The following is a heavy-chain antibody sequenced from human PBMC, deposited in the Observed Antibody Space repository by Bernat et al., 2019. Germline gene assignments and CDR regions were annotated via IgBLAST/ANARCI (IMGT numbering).Heavy chain of an antibody. V-gene: IGHV1-2*04. CDR1: GYTFTTYG. J-gene: IGHJ4*02. CDR3: ARGGQYYYDSSGYYYVY. D-gene: IGHD3-22*01. Sequence: QVRLVQSGGEVKKPGASVKVSCKAYGYTFTTYGINWVRQAPGQGLEWMGWINPNSGGTNYAQKFQGWVTMTRDTSISTAYMELSRLRSDDTAVYYCARGGQYYYDSSGYYYVYWGQGTLVTVSS. CDR2: INPNSGGT.